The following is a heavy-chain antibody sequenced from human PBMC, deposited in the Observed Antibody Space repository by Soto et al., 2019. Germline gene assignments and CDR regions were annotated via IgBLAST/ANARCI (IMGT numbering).Heavy chain of an antibody. J-gene: IGHJ5*02. V-gene: IGHV4-39*01. Sequence: SETLSLTCTVSAGSISTNSYYRGRLRAAPGKGLEWIGCMYHRGSTCYNPSLKSRVTISVDTSKNQFSLKLSSVNDADTAVYQCPRLFLVPAVTYCTNGVCPRGWFDPWGQGPLVTVS. CDR3: PRLFLVPAVTYCTNGVCPRGWFDP. CDR1: AGSISTNSYY. D-gene: IGHD2-8*01. CDR2: MYHRGST.